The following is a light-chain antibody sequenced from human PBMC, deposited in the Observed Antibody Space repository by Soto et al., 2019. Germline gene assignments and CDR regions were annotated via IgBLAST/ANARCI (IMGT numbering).Light chain of an antibody. CDR3: QQYSNWPFT. CDR1: QSVSSN. V-gene: IGKV3-15*01. CDR2: TAS. J-gene: IGKJ3*01. Sequence: EIVMTQSPATLSVSPGERVILSCRASQSVSSNLAWYQQKPGQAPRLLIYTASTKPTGIPTRFSGSGSGTEFTLTISSLQSEDFAVYYCQQYSNWPFTFGPGTKVDFK.